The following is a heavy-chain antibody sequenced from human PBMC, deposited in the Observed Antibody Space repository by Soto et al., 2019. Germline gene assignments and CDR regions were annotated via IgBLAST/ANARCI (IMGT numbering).Heavy chain of an antibody. Sequence: QVQLQQWGAGLLKPSETLSLTCAVYGGSFSGYYWSWIRQPPGKGLEWIGEINHSGSTNYNPFLKSRVTISVDTSKNQFSLKLSSVTAADTAVYYCAGSPGDAFDIWGQGTMVTVSS. CDR1: GGSFSGYY. CDR3: AGSPGDAFDI. V-gene: IGHV4-34*01. CDR2: INHSGST. J-gene: IGHJ3*02.